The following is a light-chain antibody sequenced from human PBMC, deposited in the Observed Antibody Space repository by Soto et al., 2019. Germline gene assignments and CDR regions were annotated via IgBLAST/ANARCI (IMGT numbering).Light chain of an antibody. V-gene: IGKV3-11*01. CDR2: DTS. CDR1: QSVSSY. Sequence: ELVLTQSPATLSLSPGERATLSCRASQSVSSYLAWYQQKPGQAPRLLIFDTSNRATGVPARFSGSGSGTDFTLSISSLEHEDLAVYYCQQRSNWPPGITFGKGTRLEIK. CDR3: QQRSNWPPGIT. J-gene: IGKJ5*01.